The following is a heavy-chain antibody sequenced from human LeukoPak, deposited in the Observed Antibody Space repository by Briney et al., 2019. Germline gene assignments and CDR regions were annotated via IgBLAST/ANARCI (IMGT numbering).Heavy chain of an antibody. CDR3: TRGPTNLWTYNGMDV. CDR1: GFTFGDHA. CDR2: IRSKGYGGTT. D-gene: IGHD2/OR15-2a*01. J-gene: IGHJ6*02. V-gene: IGHV3-49*04. Sequence: GGSLRLSCTTSGFTFGDHAMGWVRQAPGKGLEWVGFIRSKGYGGTTEYAASVKGRFTISRDDSRSIAYLQMNSLKTEDTAVYYCTRGPTNLWTYNGMDVWGQGTTVTVSS.